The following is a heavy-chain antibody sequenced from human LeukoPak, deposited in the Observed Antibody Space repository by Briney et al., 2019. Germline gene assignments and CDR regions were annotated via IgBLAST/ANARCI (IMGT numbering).Heavy chain of an antibody. CDR1: GYTLTGYY. J-gene: IGHJ4*02. CDR2: INPTSGGT. D-gene: IGHD3-16*02. Sequence: ASVKVSCKASGYTLTGYYMHWVRQAPGQGLEWMGWINPTSGGTNYAQKFQGRVTMTRDTSISTVYMELSSLISDDTAVYYCGRVRYYDYVWGTYPLDYWGQGTLVTVSS. CDR3: GRVRYYDYVWGTYPLDY. V-gene: IGHV1-2*02.